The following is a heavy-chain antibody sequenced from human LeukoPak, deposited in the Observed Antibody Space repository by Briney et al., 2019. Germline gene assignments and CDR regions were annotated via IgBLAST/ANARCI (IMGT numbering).Heavy chain of an antibody. J-gene: IGHJ4*02. V-gene: IGHV4-34*01. CDR3: ASSSYYYGPGRGDIDY. CDR2: INHSGST. CDR1: GGSFSGYY. D-gene: IGHD3-10*01. Sequence: SETLSLTCAVYGGSFSGYYWSWIRQPPGKGLEWIGEINHSGSTNYNPSLKSRVTISVDTSKNQFSLKLSSVTAADTAVYYCASSSYYYGPGRGDIDYWGQGTLVTVSS.